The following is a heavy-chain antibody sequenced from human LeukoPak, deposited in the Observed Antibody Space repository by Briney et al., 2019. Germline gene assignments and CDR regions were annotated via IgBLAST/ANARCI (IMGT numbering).Heavy chain of an antibody. V-gene: IGHV4-59*07. CDR1: GGSISSYY. CDR3: ASRPDYYDSSGLAAFDV. Sequence: SSDTLSLTCTVSGGSISSYYWSWLRQPPGKGLEWIGYIYYSGSTNYNPSLKSRVTISVDTSKNQFSLKLSSVTAADTAVYYCASRPDYYDSSGLAAFDVWGQGTMVTVSS. D-gene: IGHD3-22*01. CDR2: IYYSGST. J-gene: IGHJ3*01.